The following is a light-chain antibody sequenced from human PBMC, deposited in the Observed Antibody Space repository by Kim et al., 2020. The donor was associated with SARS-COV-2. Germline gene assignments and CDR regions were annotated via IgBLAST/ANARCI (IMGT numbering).Light chain of an antibody. CDR2: DVS. Sequence: LTQPASVSGSPGQSITISCTGTSSDVGGYNYVSWYQQHPGKAPKLMIYDVSNRPSGVSNRFSGSKSGNTASLTISGLQAEDEADYYCSSYTSSSTFYVFGTGTKVTVL. V-gene: IGLV2-14*03. CDR1: SSDVGGYNY. J-gene: IGLJ1*01. CDR3: SSYTSSSTFYV.